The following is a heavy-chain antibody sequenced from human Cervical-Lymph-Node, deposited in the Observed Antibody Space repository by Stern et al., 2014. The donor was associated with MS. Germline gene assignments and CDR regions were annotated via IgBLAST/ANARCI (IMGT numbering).Heavy chain of an antibody. J-gene: IGHJ4*02. CDR1: GGSFSSYA. Sequence: QVQLVQSGAEVKKPGSSVKVSCQASGGSFSSYAFSWVRQAPGQGLEWMGGIIPIFGTAKYAQKFQDRVTITADKATRTGYMELNSLKPDDTAIYYCARLGVASGVSFDFWGQGTLVTVSS. V-gene: IGHV1-69*06. D-gene: IGHD2-15*01. CDR3: ARLGVASGVSFDF. CDR2: IIPIFGTA.